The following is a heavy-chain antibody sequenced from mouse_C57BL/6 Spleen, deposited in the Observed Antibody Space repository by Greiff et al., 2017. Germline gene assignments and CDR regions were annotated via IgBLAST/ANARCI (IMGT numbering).Heavy chain of an antibody. CDR3: ARHEEGGSSSDFDY. Sequence: QVQLQQSGAELVKPGASVKLSCKASGYTFTEYTIHWVKQRSGQGLEWIGVFYPGSGSTKYNEKFKGKATLTADKSSSTVYMELSRLTSDESAVYFCARHEEGGSSSDFDYWGQGTTVTVSS. J-gene: IGHJ2*01. V-gene: IGHV1-62-2*01. CDR1: GYTFTEYT. CDR2: FYPGSGST. D-gene: IGHD1-1*01.